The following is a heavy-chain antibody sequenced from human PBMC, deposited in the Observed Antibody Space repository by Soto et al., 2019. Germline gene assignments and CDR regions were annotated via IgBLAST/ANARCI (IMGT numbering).Heavy chain of an antibody. CDR3: ARDKDSSARPRAEFDY. CDR1: GYMFTSYF. Sequence: QGHLVQSGAEVKRPGASVRVSCESSGYMFTSYFIHWVRQAPGQGLEWVGVINPSDGTTTYAQKFQARITMTRHTSTTTVDMELSSLRSEDTAVYYCARDKDSSARPRAEFDYWGQGTLITVSS. J-gene: IGHJ4*02. CDR2: INPSDGTT. V-gene: IGHV1-46*01. D-gene: IGHD6-19*01.